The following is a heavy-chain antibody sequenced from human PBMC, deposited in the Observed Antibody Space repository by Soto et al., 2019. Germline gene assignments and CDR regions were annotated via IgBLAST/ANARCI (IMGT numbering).Heavy chain of an antibody. J-gene: IGHJ5*02. Sequence: PSETLSLTCTVSGGSISSYYWSWIRQPPGKGLEWIGYIYYSGSTNYNPSLKSRVTISVDTSKNQFSLKLSSVTAADTAVYYCARGDYYYGSGSYYWFDPWGQGTLVTVSS. CDR2: IYYSGST. CDR1: GGSISSYY. V-gene: IGHV4-59*01. CDR3: ARGDYYYGSGSYYWFDP. D-gene: IGHD3-10*01.